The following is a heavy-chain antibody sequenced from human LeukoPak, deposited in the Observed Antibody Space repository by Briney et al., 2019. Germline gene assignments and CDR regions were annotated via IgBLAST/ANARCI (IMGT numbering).Heavy chain of an antibody. Sequence: GASVKVSCKASGGTFRRFAMSWVRQAPGQGLEWLGLINPTGSSTLYAQKFQGRVTMTRDMSTTTDYMELSSLRSDDTAVYYCARDNSVGDVAWWFDPWGQGTLVTVSS. CDR1: GGTFRRFA. J-gene: IGHJ5*02. CDR2: INPTGSST. CDR3: ARDNSVGDVAWWFDP. V-gene: IGHV1-46*01. D-gene: IGHD1-26*01.